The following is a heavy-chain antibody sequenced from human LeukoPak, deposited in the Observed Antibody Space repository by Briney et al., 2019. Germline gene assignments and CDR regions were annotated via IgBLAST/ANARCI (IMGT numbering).Heavy chain of an antibody. CDR2: INTDGSST. CDR3: AKGTGSRRSQQLPFDY. D-gene: IGHD6-13*01. V-gene: IGHV3-74*01. CDR1: GFTFSSYW. J-gene: IGHJ4*02. Sequence: QPGGSLRLSCAASGFTFSSYWMHWVRQAPGKGLVWVSRINTDGSSTSYADSVKGRFTISRDNAKNTLYLQMNSLRAEDTAVYYCAKGTGSRRSQQLPFDYWGQGTLVTVSS.